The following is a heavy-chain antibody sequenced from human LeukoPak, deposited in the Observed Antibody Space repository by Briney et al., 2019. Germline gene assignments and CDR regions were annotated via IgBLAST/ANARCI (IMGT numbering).Heavy chain of an antibody. Sequence: PGGSLRLSCAASGFTFDNYAMHWVRQAPGKGLEWVSGISWNRGSIGYADSVKGRFTISRDNAKNSLYLQMNSLRAEDTALYYCAKDEGDILTGPLVFWGQGTLVTVSS. CDR3: AKDEGDILTGPLVF. CDR2: ISWNRGSI. J-gene: IGHJ4*02. V-gene: IGHV3-9*01. D-gene: IGHD3-9*01. CDR1: GFTFDNYA.